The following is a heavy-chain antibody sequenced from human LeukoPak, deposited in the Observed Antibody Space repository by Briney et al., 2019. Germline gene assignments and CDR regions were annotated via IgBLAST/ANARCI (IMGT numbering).Heavy chain of an antibody. CDR3: AREKRAFDI. Sequence: GGSLRLSCAASGFTFSSYSMNWVRQAPGKGLEWVSYISSSSSTICYADSVKGRFTISRDNAKNSLYLQMNSLRAEDTAVYYCAREKRAFDIWGQGTMVTVSS. J-gene: IGHJ3*02. CDR1: GFTFSSYS. CDR2: ISSSSSTI. V-gene: IGHV3-48*04.